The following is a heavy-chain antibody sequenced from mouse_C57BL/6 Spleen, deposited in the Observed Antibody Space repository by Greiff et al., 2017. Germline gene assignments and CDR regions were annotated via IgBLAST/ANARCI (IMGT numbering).Heavy chain of an antibody. Sequence: QLKQSGAELVRPGASVKLSCKASGYTFTDYYINWVKQRPGQGLEWIARIYPGSGNTYYNEKFKGKATLTAEKSSSTAYMQLSSLTSEDSAVYFCARFITTVVDYAMDYWGQGTSVTVSS. CDR2: IYPGSGNT. D-gene: IGHD1-1*01. CDR1: GYTFTDYY. CDR3: ARFITTVVDYAMDY. J-gene: IGHJ4*01. V-gene: IGHV1-76*01.